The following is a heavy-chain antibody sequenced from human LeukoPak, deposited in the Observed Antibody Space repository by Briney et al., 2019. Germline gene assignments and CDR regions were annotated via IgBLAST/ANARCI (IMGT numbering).Heavy chain of an antibody. J-gene: IGHJ4*02. CDR1: GFTFSSYG. CDR3: ARDLSGVTGYTYGRGIDY. Sequence: GGSLRLSCAASGFTFSSYGMSWVRQAPGQGLEWVANIKKDGSEKYYVDSVKGRFTISRDNAKTSLYLQMNSLRAEDTAVYYCARDLSGVTGYTYGRGIDYWGQGTLVTVSS. D-gene: IGHD5-18*01. V-gene: IGHV3-7*01. CDR2: IKKDGSEK.